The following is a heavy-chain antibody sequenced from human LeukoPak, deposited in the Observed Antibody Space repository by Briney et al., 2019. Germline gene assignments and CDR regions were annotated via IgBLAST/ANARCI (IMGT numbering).Heavy chain of an antibody. CDR2: INAGNGNT. D-gene: IGHD1-26*01. CDR1: GYTFTSYA. V-gene: IGHV1-3*01. Sequence: ASVKVSCKASGYTFTSYAMHWVRQAPGQRLEWVGWINAGNGNTKYSQKFQGRVTITRDTSASTAYMELSSLRSEDTAVYYCARGDRDPIVGAYDYWGQGTLVTVSS. J-gene: IGHJ4*02. CDR3: ARGDRDPIVGAYDY.